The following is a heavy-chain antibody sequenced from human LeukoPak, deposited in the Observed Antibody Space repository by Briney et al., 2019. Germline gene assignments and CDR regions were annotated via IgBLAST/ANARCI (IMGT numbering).Heavy chain of an antibody. Sequence: SETLSLTCTVSRGSISSSSYYGGWIRQPPGKGLEWIGSIYHSGSTYYNPSLKSRVIISVDTSKNQFSLKLSSVTAADTAVYYCARDGGVTYYYFYYYMDVWGKGTTVTVSS. CDR1: RGSISSSSYY. V-gene: IGHV4-39*07. CDR3: ARDGGVTYYYFYYYMDV. J-gene: IGHJ6*03. D-gene: IGHD3-16*01. CDR2: IYHSGST.